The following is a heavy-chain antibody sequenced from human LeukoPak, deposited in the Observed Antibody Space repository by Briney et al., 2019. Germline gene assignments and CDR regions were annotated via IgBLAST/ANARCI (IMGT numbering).Heavy chain of an antibody. Sequence: SVKVSXKASGGTFSSYAISWVRQAPGQGHEWMGGIIPIFGTANYAQKFQGRVTITADESTSTAYMELSSLRSEDTAVYYCARASSTSSTPDPLYFDYWGQGTLVTVSS. CDR2: IIPIFGTA. J-gene: IGHJ4*02. V-gene: IGHV1-69*01. D-gene: IGHD2-2*01. CDR1: GGTFSSYA. CDR3: ARASSTSSTPDPLYFDY.